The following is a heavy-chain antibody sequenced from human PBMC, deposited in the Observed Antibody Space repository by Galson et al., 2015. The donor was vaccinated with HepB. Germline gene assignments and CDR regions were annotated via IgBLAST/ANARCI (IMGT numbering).Heavy chain of an antibody. J-gene: IGHJ6*02. D-gene: IGHD4-17*01. CDR3: ALTVTTNYYYYYGMDV. Sequence: SVKVSCKASGGTFSSYAISWVRQAPGQGLEWMGIIYPSGGSTSYAQKFQGRVTMTRDTSTSTVYMELSSLRSEDTAVYYCALTVTTNYYYYYGMDVWGQGTTVTVSS. CDR1: GGTFSSYA. V-gene: IGHV1-46*01. CDR2: IYPSGGST.